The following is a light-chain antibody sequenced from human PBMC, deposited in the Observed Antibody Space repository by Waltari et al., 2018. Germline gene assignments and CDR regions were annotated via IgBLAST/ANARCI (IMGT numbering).Light chain of an antibody. CDR1: QTVTSD. CDR2: SAS. V-gene: IGKV1-39*01. Sequence: DIQMTQSPSSLSASIGDRVLITCRASQTVTSDLHWYQQRPGKPPKLLLYSASTLQRGVSSRFSGSGSGTDFTLTINNLQPDDFATYFCQQNYASPFTFGQGTKLDMK. CDR3: QQNYASPFT. J-gene: IGKJ2*01.